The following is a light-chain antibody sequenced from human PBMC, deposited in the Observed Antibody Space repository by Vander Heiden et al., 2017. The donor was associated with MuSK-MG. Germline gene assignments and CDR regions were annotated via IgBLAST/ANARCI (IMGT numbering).Light chain of an antibody. CDR3: QVWQTDTGYV. V-gene: IGLV3-21*02. Sequence: SQVLTQPPPESVAPAQPARISCRGMDRGQRSVHWYQQRPGQAPVLVVYDDTVRPSGIPDRFSGSQSGTTATLTINRVEAGDEADYYCQVWQTDTGYVFGSGTRVSVV. J-gene: IGLJ1*01. CDR2: DDT. CDR1: DRGQRS.